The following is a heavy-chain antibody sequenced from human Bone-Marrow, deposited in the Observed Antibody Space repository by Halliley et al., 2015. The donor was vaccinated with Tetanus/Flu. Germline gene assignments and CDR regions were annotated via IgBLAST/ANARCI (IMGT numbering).Heavy chain of an antibody. D-gene: IGHD3-16*02. CDR3: ARDDDTNSRYSQFNY. Sequence: VFWFNGIWTYYAESVGGRFTISRDTSTNTVFLQMNSLRDEDTALYFCARDDDTNSRYSQFNYWGQGTLVTVSS. V-gene: IGHV3-33*02. CDR2: FWFNGIWT. J-gene: IGHJ4*02.